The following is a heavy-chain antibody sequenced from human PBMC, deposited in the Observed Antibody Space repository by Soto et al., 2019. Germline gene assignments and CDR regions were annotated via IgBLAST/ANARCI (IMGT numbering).Heavy chain of an antibody. J-gene: IGHJ4*02. CDR2: TYDSGTT. CDR3: ASGGVRTMFRH. D-gene: IGHD3-10*01. V-gene: IGHV4-31*03. CDR1: GGSVSSGGNY. Sequence: QVQLQESGPGLVKPSQTLSLTCTVSGGSVSSGGNYWSWIRQHPGKGLEWIGYTYDSGTTSYNPSLKSRVTISGGTSKNQLSPNLISVTAADTAVYYCASGGVRTMFRHWGQGTLVTVS.